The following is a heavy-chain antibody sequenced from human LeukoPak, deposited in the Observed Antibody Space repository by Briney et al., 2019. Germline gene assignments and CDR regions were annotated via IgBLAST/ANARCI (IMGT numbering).Heavy chain of an antibody. CDR2: ISGSGGST. CDR1: GFTFSSYA. Sequence: GGFLRLSCAASGFTFSSYAMSWVRQAPGKGLEWVSAISGSGGSTYYADSVKGRFTISRDNSKNTLYLQMNSLRAEDKAVYYCASDTVTRSLYYYGMDVWGQGTTVTVSS. CDR3: ASDTVTRSLYYYGMDV. J-gene: IGHJ6*02. V-gene: IGHV3-23*01. D-gene: IGHD4-17*01.